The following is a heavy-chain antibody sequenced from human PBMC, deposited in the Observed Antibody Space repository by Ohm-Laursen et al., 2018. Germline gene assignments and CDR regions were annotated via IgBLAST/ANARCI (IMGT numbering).Heavy chain of an antibody. J-gene: IGHJ6*02. D-gene: IGHD3-22*01. Sequence: SLRLSCSASGFTFSIYEMNWVRQAPGKGLEWVAVISYDGSNKYYADSVKGRFTISRDNSKNSLYLQMNSLRAEDTALYYCAKDYYDTRAEDFYGMDVWGQGTTVTVSS. CDR3: AKDYYDTRAEDFYGMDV. CDR1: GFTFSIYE. CDR2: ISYDGSNK. V-gene: IGHV3-30*18.